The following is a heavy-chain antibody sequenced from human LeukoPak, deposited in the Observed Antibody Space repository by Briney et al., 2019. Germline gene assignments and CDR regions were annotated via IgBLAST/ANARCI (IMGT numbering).Heavy chain of an antibody. Sequence: ASVKVSCKASGYTFTSYYMHWVRQATGQGLEWMGWMNPNSGNTGYAQKFQGRVTITRNTSISTAYMELSSLRSEDTAVYYCARLYPYSSSWYGTYYYMDVWGKGTTVTVSS. CDR3: ARLYPYSSSWYGTYYYMDV. J-gene: IGHJ6*03. CDR1: GYTFTSYY. CDR2: MNPNSGNT. V-gene: IGHV1-8*03. D-gene: IGHD6-13*01.